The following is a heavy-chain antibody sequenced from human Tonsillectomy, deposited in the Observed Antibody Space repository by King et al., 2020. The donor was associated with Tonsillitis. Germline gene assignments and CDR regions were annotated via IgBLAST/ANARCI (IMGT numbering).Heavy chain of an antibody. V-gene: IGHV3-30-3*01. CDR2: IAYAGTNK. CDR3: ARALVSSGYDGEFDY. Sequence: QLVQSGGGVVQPGRSLRLSCAASGFTFSDYAMHWVRQAPGKGLEWVGVIAYAGTNKYYADSVKGRFTISRDNSKNTLYLQMNSLRNEDTAVYYCARALVSSGYDGEFDYWGQGTLVTVSS. J-gene: IGHJ4*02. D-gene: IGHD5-12*01. CDR1: GFTFSDYA.